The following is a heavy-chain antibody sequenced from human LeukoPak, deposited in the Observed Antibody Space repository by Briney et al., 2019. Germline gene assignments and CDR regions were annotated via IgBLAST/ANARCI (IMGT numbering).Heavy chain of an antibody. CDR2: INDVGTT. D-gene: IGHD1-14*01. V-gene: IGHV3-53*01. CDR1: GFTVSSTL. CDR3: AGDPAAGRLRD. Sequence: PGGSLRLSCAASGFTVSSTLMSWVRQTPGKGLEWVSCINDVGTTYYIDSVQGRFTISRDSSQNTLYLQMNSLRAEDTALYYCAGDPAAGRLRDWGQEPWSPPPQ. J-gene: IGHJ4*01.